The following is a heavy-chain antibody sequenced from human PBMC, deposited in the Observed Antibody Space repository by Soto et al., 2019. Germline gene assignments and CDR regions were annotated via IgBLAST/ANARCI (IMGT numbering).Heavy chain of an antibody. V-gene: IGHV3-30-3*01. D-gene: IGHD6-13*01. CDR2: ISYDGSNK. Sequence: GGSLRLSCAASGFTFSSYAMHWVRQAPGKGLEWVAVISYDGSNKYYADSVKGRFTISRDNSKNTLYLQMNSLRAEDTAVYYCWAKVEEARYSSSWHLRSFDYWGQGTLVTVSS. CDR3: WAKVEEARYSSSWHLRSFDY. CDR1: GFTFSSYA. J-gene: IGHJ4*02.